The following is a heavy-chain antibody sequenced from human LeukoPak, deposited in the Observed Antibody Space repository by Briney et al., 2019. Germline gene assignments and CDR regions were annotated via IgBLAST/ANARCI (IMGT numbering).Heavy chain of an antibody. D-gene: IGHD6-13*01. V-gene: IGHV4-31*03. J-gene: IGHJ4*02. Sequence: SETLSLTCTVSGGSISSGGYYWSWIRQHPGKGLEWIGYIYYSGSTYYNPSLKSRVTISVDTSKNQFSLKLSSVTAADTAVYYCAKSIAAAATTFGYWDQGTLVTVSS. CDR2: IYYSGST. CDR1: GGSISSGGYY. CDR3: AKSIAAAATTFGY.